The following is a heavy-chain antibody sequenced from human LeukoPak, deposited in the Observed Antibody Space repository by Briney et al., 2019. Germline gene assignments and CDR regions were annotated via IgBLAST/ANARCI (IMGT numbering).Heavy chain of an antibody. Sequence: ASVKVSCKASGYTFTSYGISWVRQAPGQGLEWMGWMNPNSGNTGYAQKFQGRVTITRNTSISTAYMELSSLRSEDTAVYYCARVVLRPFRSLVRYYYYYYMDVWGKGTTVTVSS. J-gene: IGHJ6*03. CDR1: GYTFTSYG. CDR2: MNPNSGNT. D-gene: IGHD2/OR15-2a*01. CDR3: ARVVLRPFRSLVRYYYYYYMDV. V-gene: IGHV1-8*03.